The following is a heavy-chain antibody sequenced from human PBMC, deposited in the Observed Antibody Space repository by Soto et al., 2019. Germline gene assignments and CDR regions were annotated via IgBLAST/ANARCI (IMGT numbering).Heavy chain of an antibody. CDR2: IYSGGST. V-gene: IGHV3-53*02. CDR3: ARVYGCYQCWFDP. Sequence: EVQLVETGGGVIQPGGSLRLSCAASGFTVSSDYMSWVRQAPGKGLEWVSLIYSGGSTYYADYVKGQFTISRDNSKNTLYLQMTSLRAEDTAVYYCARVYGCYQCWFDPWGQGSLVTVSS. J-gene: IGHJ5*02. D-gene: IGHD4-17*01. CDR1: GFTVSSDY.